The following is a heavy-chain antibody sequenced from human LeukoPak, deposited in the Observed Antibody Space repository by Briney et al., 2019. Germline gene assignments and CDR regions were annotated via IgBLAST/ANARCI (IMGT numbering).Heavy chain of an antibody. D-gene: IGHD4-17*01. V-gene: IGHV3-23*01. CDR3: AKDLRGPTYGDNFDY. J-gene: IGHJ4*02. Sequence: GGSLRLSCAASGFTFSSYAMSWVRQAPGKGLEWVSAISGSGGSTYYADSVKGRFTISRDNSKNTLYLQMNSLRAEDTAVYYCAKDLRGPTYGDNFDYWGQGTLVTVSS. CDR2: ISGSGGST. CDR1: GFTFSSYA.